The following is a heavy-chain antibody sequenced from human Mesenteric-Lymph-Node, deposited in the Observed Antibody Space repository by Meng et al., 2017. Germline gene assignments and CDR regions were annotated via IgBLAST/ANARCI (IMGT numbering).Heavy chain of an antibody. D-gene: IGHD6-6*01. V-gene: IGHV1-3*01. J-gene: IGHJ4*02. CDR1: GYTFTSYG. Sequence: ASVKVSCKASGYTFTSYGISWVRQAPGQRLEWMGWINAGNGNTKYSQKFQGRVTITRDTSASTAYMELSSLRSEDTAVYYCARSGYSSSSRTLDYWGQGTLVTVSS. CDR3: ARSGYSSSSRTLDY. CDR2: INAGNGNT.